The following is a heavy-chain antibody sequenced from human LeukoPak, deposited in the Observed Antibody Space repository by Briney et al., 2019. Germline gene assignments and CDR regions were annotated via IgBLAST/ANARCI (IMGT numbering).Heavy chain of an antibody. CDR3: ATEGNCSGGSCQDAFDI. J-gene: IGHJ3*02. CDR2: IYSGGST. V-gene: IGHV3-53*04. Sequence: PGGSLRLSCAASGFTVSSNYMSWVRQAPGKGLEWVSVIYSGGSTYYADSVKGRFTISRHNSKNTLYLQMNSLRAEDTAVYYCATEGNCSGGSCQDAFDIWGQGTMVTVSS. D-gene: IGHD2-15*01. CDR1: GFTVSSNY.